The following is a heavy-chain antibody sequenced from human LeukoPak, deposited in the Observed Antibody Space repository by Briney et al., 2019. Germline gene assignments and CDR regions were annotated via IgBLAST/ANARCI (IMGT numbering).Heavy chain of an antibody. CDR3: AKVSSGWSLDY. CDR1: GFTFSSYA. V-gene: IGHV3-23*01. J-gene: IGHJ4*02. D-gene: IGHD6-19*01. Sequence: HPGGSLRLSCATSGFTFSSYAMSWLRIGPGKGLEWVSSLSGSDRTTYYADSVKGRFTISRDNSKNTLYLQMSSLRGEDTAVYYCAKVSSGWSLDYWGQGTLVTVSS. CDR2: LSGSDRTT.